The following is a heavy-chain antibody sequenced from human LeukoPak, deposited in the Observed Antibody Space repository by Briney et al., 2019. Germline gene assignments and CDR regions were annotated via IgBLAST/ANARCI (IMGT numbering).Heavy chain of an antibody. CDR2: IYYSGST. Sequence: SETLSLTCTVSGGSISSYYWSWIRQPPGKGLEWIGYIYYSGSTNYNHSLKSRVTISVDTSKNQFSLKLSSVTAADTAVYYCARTGGASKYNWFDPWGQGTLVTVSS. V-gene: IGHV4-59*08. D-gene: IGHD1-1*01. J-gene: IGHJ5*02. CDR1: GGSISSYY. CDR3: ARTGGASKYNWFDP.